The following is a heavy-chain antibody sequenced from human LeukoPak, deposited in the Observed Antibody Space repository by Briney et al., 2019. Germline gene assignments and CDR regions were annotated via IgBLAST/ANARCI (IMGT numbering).Heavy chain of an antibody. Sequence: ASVKVSCKTSGYTFGSHGISWVRQAPGQGLEWMGWTDTYHGNTSFVQKFQGRVTMTTDTSTSTAYLELRSLRSDDTAVYYCARGLDDILTGSEDAFDIWGQGTLVTVSS. V-gene: IGHV1-18*01. J-gene: IGHJ3*02. D-gene: IGHD3-9*01. CDR3: ARGLDDILTGSEDAFDI. CDR1: GYTFGSHG. CDR2: TDTYHGNT.